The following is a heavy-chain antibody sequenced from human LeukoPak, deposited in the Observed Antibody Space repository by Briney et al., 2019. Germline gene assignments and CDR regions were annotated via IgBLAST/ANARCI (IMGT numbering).Heavy chain of an antibody. CDR2: IKQDGSEK. CDR1: GFTFSPYW. CDR3: ASWGYCSGGSCYRPLDY. J-gene: IGHJ4*02. D-gene: IGHD2-15*01. V-gene: IGHV3-7*01. Sequence: GGSLRLSCAASGFTFSPYWMSWVRQAPGKGLEWVANIKQDGSEKYYVDSVKGRFTISRDNAKNSLYLQMNSLRAEDTAVYYCASWGYCSGGSCYRPLDYWGQGTLVTVSS.